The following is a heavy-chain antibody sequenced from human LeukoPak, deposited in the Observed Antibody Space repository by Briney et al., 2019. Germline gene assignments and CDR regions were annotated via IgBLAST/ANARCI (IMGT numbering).Heavy chain of an antibody. J-gene: IGHJ4*02. Sequence: GGSLRLSCAASGFTFSDYYMSWIRQAPGKGLEWISYISSSGSSIYYADSVKGRFTISRDNAKNSLYLQMNSLRAEDTAVYYCARGCQWLAPDFWGQGTLVTVSS. CDR2: ISSSGSSI. CDR1: GFTFSDYY. CDR3: ARGCQWLAPDF. D-gene: IGHD6-19*01. V-gene: IGHV3-11*01.